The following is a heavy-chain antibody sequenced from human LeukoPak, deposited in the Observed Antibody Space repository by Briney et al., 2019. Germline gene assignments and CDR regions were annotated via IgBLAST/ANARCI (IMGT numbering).Heavy chain of an antibody. CDR2: ISAYNGNT. V-gene: IGHV1-18*01. CDR1: GYTFTSYG. Sequence: GASVKVSCKASGYTFTSYGISWVRQAPGQGLEWMGWISAYNGNTNYAQKLQGRVTMTTDTSTSTAYMELRSLRSDDTAVYYCARDYGVGSHDYGVNDAFDIWGQGTMVTVSS. J-gene: IGHJ3*02. D-gene: IGHD4-17*01. CDR3: ARDYGVGSHDYGVNDAFDI.